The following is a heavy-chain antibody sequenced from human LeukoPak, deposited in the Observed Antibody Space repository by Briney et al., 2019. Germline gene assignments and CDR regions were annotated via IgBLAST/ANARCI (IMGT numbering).Heavy chain of an antibody. Sequence: GGSLRLSCAASGFTFSSYSMNWVRQAPGKGLEWVSSISSSSSYIYYTDSVKGRFTISRDNAKNSLYLQMNSLRAEDTAVYYCARPDEQQLVRDAFDIWGQGTMVTVSS. CDR3: ARPDEQQLVRDAFDI. D-gene: IGHD6-13*01. CDR1: GFTFSSYS. CDR2: ISSSSSYI. J-gene: IGHJ3*02. V-gene: IGHV3-21*01.